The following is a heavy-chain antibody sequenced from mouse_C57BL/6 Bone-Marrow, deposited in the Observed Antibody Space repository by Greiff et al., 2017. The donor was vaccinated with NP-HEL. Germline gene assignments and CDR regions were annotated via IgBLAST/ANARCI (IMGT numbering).Heavy chain of an antibody. V-gene: IGHV5-16*01. CDR2: INYDGRST. Sequence: EVKLMESEGGLVQPGRSMKLSCTASGFTFSDYYMAWVRQVPEKGLEWVANINYDGRSTYYLDSLKSRFIISRDNAKNILYLQMSSLKSEDTATYYCARESSPYYYGSSYWYFDVWGTGTTVTVSS. D-gene: IGHD1-1*01. J-gene: IGHJ1*03. CDR1: GFTFSDYY. CDR3: ARESSPYYYGSSYWYFDV.